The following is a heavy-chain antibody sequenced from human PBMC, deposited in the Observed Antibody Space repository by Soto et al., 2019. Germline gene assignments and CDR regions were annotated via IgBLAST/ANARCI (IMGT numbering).Heavy chain of an antibody. V-gene: IGHV1-58*01. CDR1: GFTFTSSA. D-gene: IGHD3-22*01. J-gene: IGHJ4*02. CDR2: IVVGSGNT. Sequence: GASVKVSCKASGFTFTSSAVQWVRQARGQRLEWIGWIVVGSGNTNYAQKFQERVTITRDMSTSTAYMELSSLRSEDTAVYYCAADLSNYYDSSGYSDYWGQGTLGTVSS. CDR3: AADLSNYYDSSGYSDY.